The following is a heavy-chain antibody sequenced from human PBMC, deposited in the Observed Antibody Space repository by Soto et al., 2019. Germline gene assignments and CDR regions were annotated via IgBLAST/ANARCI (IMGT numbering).Heavy chain of an antibody. CDR1: VYSFTTYY. V-gene: IGHV1-2*02. CDR2: IIPNSGGA. CDR3: VRGGTYHAFDI. J-gene: IGHJ3*02. Sequence: SVKVSCKASVYSFTTYYIHWVRQAPGQGLEWMGWIIPNSGGANYAQRFRGRITMTRDTSISTAYLEVSRLKYDDTAMYYCVRGGTYHAFDIWGQGTMVTVSS.